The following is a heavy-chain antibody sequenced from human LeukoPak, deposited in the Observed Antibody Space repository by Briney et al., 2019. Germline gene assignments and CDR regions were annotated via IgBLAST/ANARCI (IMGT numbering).Heavy chain of an antibody. CDR3: ARTAAVNSNWFDP. V-gene: IGHV1-69*06. CDR2: IIPIFGTA. CDR1: GYTLTELS. D-gene: IGHD6-13*01. J-gene: IGHJ5*02. Sequence: GASVKVSCKVSGYTLTELSMHWVRQAPGKGLEWMGGIIPIFGTANYAQKFQGRVTITADKSTSTAYMELSSLRSEDTAVYYCARTAAVNSNWFDPWGQGTLVTVSS.